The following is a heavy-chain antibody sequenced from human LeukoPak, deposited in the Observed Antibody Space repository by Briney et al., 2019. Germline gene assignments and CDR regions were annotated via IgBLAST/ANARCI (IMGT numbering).Heavy chain of an antibody. CDR1: GYTFTSYY. Sequence: ASVKVSCKASGYTFTSYYMHWVRQAPGQGLEWMGIINPSGGSTSYAQKFQGRVTMTRDTSTSTVYMELSSLKSEDTAVYYCARDFNEPNDAFDIWGQGTMVTVSS. CDR3: ARDFNEPNDAFDI. J-gene: IGHJ3*02. D-gene: IGHD1-1*01. V-gene: IGHV1-46*01. CDR2: INPSGGST.